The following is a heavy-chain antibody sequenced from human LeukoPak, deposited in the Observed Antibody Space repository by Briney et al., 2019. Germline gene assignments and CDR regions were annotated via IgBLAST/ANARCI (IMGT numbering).Heavy chain of an antibody. V-gene: IGHV4-34*01. CDR2: INHSGST. CDR1: GGSFSGYY. Sequence: TSETLSLTCAVYGGSFSGYYWSWIRQPPGKGLEWIGEINHSGSTNYNPSLKSRVTISVDTSKNQFSLKLSFVTAADTAVYYCARGNFDYWGQGTLVTVSS. CDR3: ARGNFDY. J-gene: IGHJ4*02.